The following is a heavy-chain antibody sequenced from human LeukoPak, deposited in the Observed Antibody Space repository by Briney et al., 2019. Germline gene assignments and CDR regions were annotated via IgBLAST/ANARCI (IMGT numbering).Heavy chain of an antibody. Sequence: SVKVSCKASGGTFSSYAISWVRQAPGQGLDWMGGIIPIFGTANYAQKFQGRVTITADKSTSTAYMELSSLRSEDTAVYYCASPSYGDSYFDYWGQGTLVTVSS. D-gene: IGHD4-17*01. CDR3: ASPSYGDSYFDY. J-gene: IGHJ4*02. CDR2: IIPIFGTA. V-gene: IGHV1-69*06. CDR1: GGTFSSYA.